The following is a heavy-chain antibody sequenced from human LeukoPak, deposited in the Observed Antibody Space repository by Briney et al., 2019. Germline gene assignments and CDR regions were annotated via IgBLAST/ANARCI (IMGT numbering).Heavy chain of an antibody. CDR2: IKQDGREK. CDR1: GFTFSNYW. V-gene: IGHV3-7*01. D-gene: IGHD3-22*01. J-gene: IGHJ3*02. Sequence: GGSLRLSCAASGFTFSNYWMSWVRQAPGKGLEGVANIKQDGREKYYVDSVKGRFTISRDNAKNSLYLQMNSLRAEDTAVYYCARDPENLFTMIVHDVFNIWGQGTMVTVSS. CDR3: ARDPENLFTMIVHDVFNI.